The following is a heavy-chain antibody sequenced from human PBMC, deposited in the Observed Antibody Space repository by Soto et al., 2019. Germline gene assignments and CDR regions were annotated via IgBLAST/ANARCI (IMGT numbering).Heavy chain of an antibody. Sequence: KTGGSLRLSCAASGFTFNSYSVNWVRQAPGKGLEWVASISSGSVYIDFADSVKGRFTISRDDVTNSVSLQMDSLRVEDTGIYYCARYDAFKAFDLWGQGTMVTVSS. V-gene: IGHV3-21*01. CDR1: GFTFNSYS. CDR2: ISSGSVYI. D-gene: IGHD1-1*01. J-gene: IGHJ3*01. CDR3: ARYDAFKAFDL.